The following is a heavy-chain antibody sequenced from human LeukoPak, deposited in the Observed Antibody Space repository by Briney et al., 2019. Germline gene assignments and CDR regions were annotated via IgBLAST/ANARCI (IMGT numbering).Heavy chain of an antibody. CDR2: ISAYNGNT. Sequence: EASVTVSCKASGYTFTSYGINWVRQAPGQGLEWMGWISAYNGNTNYAQKLQGRVTTTTDTSTRTIYMELRSLTSDDTAVYYCAVIPGYNWNDGLRDYWGQGTLVTVSS. CDR3: AVIPGYNWNDGLRDY. CDR1: GYTFTSYG. D-gene: IGHD1-1*01. V-gene: IGHV1-18*01. J-gene: IGHJ4*02.